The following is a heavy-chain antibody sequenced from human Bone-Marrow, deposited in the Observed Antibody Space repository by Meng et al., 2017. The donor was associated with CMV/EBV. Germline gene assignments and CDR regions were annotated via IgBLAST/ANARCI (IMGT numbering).Heavy chain of an antibody. D-gene: IGHD3-3*01. V-gene: IGHV3-21*01. CDR2: ISSSSSYT. J-gene: IGHJ6*01. CDR1: GFTFSRYS. Sequence: GESLKISCAASGFTFSRYSMNWVRQAPGKGLEWVSSISSSSSYTYYADSMKGRFTIFRDNAKNSLYLQMNSLRAEDTAVYYCARDGSLRFLEWLFYDYYYGMDVWGQGTTVTGSS. CDR3: ARDGSLRFLEWLFYDYYYGMDV.